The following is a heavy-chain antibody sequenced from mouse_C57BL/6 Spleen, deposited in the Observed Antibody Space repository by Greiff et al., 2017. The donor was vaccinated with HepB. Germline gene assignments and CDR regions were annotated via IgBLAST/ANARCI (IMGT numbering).Heavy chain of an antibody. Sequence: QVQLQQSGAELVRPGASVTLSCKASGYTFTDYEIHWVKQTPVHGLEWIGAIDPETGGTAYNQKFKGKAILTADKSSSTAYMELRSLTSEDSAVYYCTRDGSSYHAMDYWGQGTSVTVSS. D-gene: IGHD1-1*01. CDR2: IDPETGGT. J-gene: IGHJ4*01. V-gene: IGHV1-15*01. CDR3: TRDGSSYHAMDY. CDR1: GYTFTDYE.